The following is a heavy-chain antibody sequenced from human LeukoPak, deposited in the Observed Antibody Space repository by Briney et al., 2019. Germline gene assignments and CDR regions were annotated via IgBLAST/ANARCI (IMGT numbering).Heavy chain of an antibody. D-gene: IGHD6-19*01. Sequence: AGSLRLSCAASGFTVSSNYMSWVRQAPGKGLEWVSVIYSGGSTYYADSVKGRFTISRDNSKNTLYLQMNSLRAEDTAVYYCATHGYSSGWYYRFDYYYGMDVWGKGTTVTVSS. CDR2: IYSGGST. CDR1: GFTVSSNY. J-gene: IGHJ6*04. CDR3: ATHGYSSGWYYRFDYYYGMDV. V-gene: IGHV3-53*01.